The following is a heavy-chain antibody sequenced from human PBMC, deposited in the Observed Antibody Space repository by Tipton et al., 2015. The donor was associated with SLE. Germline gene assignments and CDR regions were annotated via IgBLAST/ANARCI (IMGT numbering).Heavy chain of an antibody. J-gene: IGHJ4*02. CDR2: VNHSGST. D-gene: IGHD3-3*01. CDR1: GGSFSDYF. Sequence: TLSLTCAVYGGSFSDYFWTWIRQSPGKGLEWIGDVNHSGSTDSHPSLKSRVTMSVDTSKNQFSLNLTSVTAADTALYYCARSTVFGVVRGSFDSWGQGTLVTVSS. V-gene: IGHV4-34*01. CDR3: ARSTVFGVVRGSFDS.